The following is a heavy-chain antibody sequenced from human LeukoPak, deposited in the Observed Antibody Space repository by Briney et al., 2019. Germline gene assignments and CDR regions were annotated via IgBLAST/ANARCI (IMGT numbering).Heavy chain of an antibody. CDR2: IKNDESST. V-gene: IGHV3-74*01. Sequence: GGSLRLSCAASGFTFSNAWMSWVRQAPGKGLVWVSRIKNDESSTTYADSVKGRFTISRDNVKNTLYLQMNSLRAEDTAVYYCARDVPPVVWVQGALVSVSS. J-gene: IGHJ4*02. CDR3: ARDVPPVV. CDR1: GFTFSNAW. D-gene: IGHD3-16*02.